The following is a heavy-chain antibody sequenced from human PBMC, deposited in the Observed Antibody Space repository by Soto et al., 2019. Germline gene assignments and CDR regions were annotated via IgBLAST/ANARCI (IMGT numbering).Heavy chain of an antibody. J-gene: IGHJ4*02. CDR2: FYYTGSI. Sequence: QVQLQESGPGLVKPSETLSLTCTVSGGSVSSGNYYWSWIRQPPGKGLEWIGYFYYTGSINYNPSLTSRVTRFVDASQNTFPRTLYSVTAADTAVYYCARSMFYADGTNDSPFDYWGQGTLVTASS. CDR1: GGSVSSGNYY. CDR3: ARSMFYADGTNDSPFDY. D-gene: IGHD2-8*01. V-gene: IGHV4-61*01.